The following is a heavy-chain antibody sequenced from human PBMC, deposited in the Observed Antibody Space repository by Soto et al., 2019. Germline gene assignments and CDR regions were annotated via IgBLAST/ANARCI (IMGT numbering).Heavy chain of an antibody. J-gene: IGHJ6*02. V-gene: IGHV1-2*02. Sequence: QVQLVQSGAEMKKPGASVKVSCTASGYTFTGYYIHWVRQAPGQGLEWMGWISPNSGGTKFAQKFQGRVTMTRDTSISTVYMEYSRLRSDDMAIYYCARDQTGYSSGWSSVAMDVWGQGTTVTVS. D-gene: IGHD6-19*01. CDR3: ARDQTGYSSGWSSVAMDV. CDR1: GYTFTGYY. CDR2: ISPNSGGT.